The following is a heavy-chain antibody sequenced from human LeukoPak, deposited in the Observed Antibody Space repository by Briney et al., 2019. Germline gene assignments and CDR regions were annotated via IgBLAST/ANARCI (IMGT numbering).Heavy chain of an antibody. D-gene: IGHD3-3*01. CDR2: ISYDGSNK. J-gene: IGHJ3*02. Sequence: GGSLRLSCAASGFTFDDYGMSWVRQAPGKGLEWVAVISYDGSNKYYADSVKGRFTISRDNSKNTLYLQMNSLRAEDTAVYYCARPLLEWLLYFAFDIWGQGTMVTVSS. CDR1: GFTFDDYG. V-gene: IGHV3-30*03. CDR3: ARPLLEWLLYFAFDI.